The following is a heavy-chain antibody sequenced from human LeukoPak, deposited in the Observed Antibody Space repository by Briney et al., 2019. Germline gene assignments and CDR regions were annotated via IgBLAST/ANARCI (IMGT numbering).Heavy chain of an antibody. CDR1: GGSFSGYY. D-gene: IGHD4-17*01. V-gene: IGHV4-34*01. CDR3: ATARPPTTPFDY. CDR2: INHSGST. Sequence: SETLSLTCAVYGGSFSGYYWSWIRQPPGKGLEWIGEINHSGSTNYNPSLKSRVTISVDTSKNQFSLKLSSVTAADTAVYYCATARPPTTPFDYWGQGTLVTVSS. J-gene: IGHJ4*02.